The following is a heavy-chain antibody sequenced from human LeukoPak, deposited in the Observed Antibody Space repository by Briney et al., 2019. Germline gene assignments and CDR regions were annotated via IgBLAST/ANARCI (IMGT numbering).Heavy chain of an antibody. CDR2: ISYDGSNK. Sequence: RSLRPSCAASGFTFSSYAMHWVRQAPGKGLEWVAVISYDGSNKYYADSVKGRFTISRDNSKNTLYLQMNSLRAEDTAVYYCAREMFDPWGQGTLVTVSS. V-gene: IGHV3-30*04. J-gene: IGHJ5*02. CDR1: GFTFSSYA. CDR3: AREMFDP.